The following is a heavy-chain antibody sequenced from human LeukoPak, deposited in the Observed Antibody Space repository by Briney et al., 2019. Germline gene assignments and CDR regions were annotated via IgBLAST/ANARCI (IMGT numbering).Heavy chain of an antibody. CDR2: IYYSGST. CDR3: AREQYYDLLTADY. Sequence: SETLSLTGTVSGGSISSSSYYWGWIRQPPGKGLKWIGSIYYSGSTYYNPSLKSRVTISVDTSKNQFSLKLSSVTAADTAVYYCAREQYYDLLTADYWGQGTLVTVSS. D-gene: IGHD3-9*01. V-gene: IGHV4-39*07. J-gene: IGHJ4*02. CDR1: GGSISSSSYY.